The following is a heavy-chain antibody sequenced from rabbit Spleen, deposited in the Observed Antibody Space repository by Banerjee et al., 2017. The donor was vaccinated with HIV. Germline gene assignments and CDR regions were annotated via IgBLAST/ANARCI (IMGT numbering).Heavy chain of an antibody. CDR1: GFSFSSSYY. D-gene: IGHD8-1*01. J-gene: IGHJ6*01. CDR2: AIAGSSGST. Sequence: QSLEESGGDLVKPGASLTLTCTASGFSFSSSYYMCWVRQAPGKGLQWVACAIAGSSGSTYSATWAKGRFTISKTSSTTVTLQMTSLTAADTATYFCARDAGTSFSTYGMDLWGPGTLVTVS. CDR3: ARDAGTSFSTYGMDL. V-gene: IGHV1S40*01.